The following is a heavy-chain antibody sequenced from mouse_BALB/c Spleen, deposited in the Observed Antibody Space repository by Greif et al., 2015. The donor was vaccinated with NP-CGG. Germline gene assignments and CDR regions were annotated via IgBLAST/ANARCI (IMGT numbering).Heavy chain of an antibody. CDR2: ISNGGGST. V-gene: IGHV5-12-2*01. D-gene: IGHD2-4*01. CDR1: GFTFSSYT. J-gene: IGHJ3*01. Sequence: EVHLVESGGGLVQPGGSLKLSCAASGFTFSSYTMSWVRQTPEKRLEWVAYISNGGGSTYYPDTVKGRFTISRDNAKNTLYLQMSSLKSEDTAMYYCARQDDYDGFAYWGQGTLVTVSA. CDR3: ARQDDYDGFAY.